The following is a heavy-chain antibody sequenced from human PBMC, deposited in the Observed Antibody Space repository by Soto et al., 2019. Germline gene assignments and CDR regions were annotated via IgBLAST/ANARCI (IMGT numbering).Heavy chain of an antibody. CDR1: GASVTSTGYY. Sequence: QVQLRESGPGLMRPTQTLSLTCTVSGASVTSTGYYWTWIRQSPGKGLEWLGYILHNGNADCSPSLETRLSISLDSSKNQFSLKVNSVSAADTAIYFCARVSAVSAEYYFDYWGQGALVTVSS. J-gene: IGHJ4*02. CDR2: ILHNGNA. V-gene: IGHV4-30-4*01. D-gene: IGHD6-19*01. CDR3: ARVSAVSAEYYFDY.